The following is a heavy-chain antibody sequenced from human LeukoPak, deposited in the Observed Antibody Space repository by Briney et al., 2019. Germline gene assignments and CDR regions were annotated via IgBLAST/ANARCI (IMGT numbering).Heavy chain of an antibody. D-gene: IGHD3-9*01. CDR3: ARGRLGPDY. V-gene: IGHV4-34*01. CDR2: INHSGST. CDR1: GGSFSGYY. J-gene: IGHJ4*02. Sequence: SETLSLTCAVYGGSFSGYYWSWIRQPPGKGLEWIGEINHSGSTNYNPSLKSRVTKSVDTSKNQFSLKLSSVTAADTAVYYCARGRLGPDYWGQGTLVTVSS.